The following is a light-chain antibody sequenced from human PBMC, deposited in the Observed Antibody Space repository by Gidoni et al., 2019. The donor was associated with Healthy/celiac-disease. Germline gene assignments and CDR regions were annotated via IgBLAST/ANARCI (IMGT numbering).Light chain of an antibody. CDR3: CSYAGSSYVV. V-gene: IGLV2-11*01. Sequence: QSALTLPRSVSGSPGQSVTISCTGTSSDVGGYNYVPWYQQHPGKAPKLMIYDVSTRPSGVPDRFSGSKSGNTASLTISGLQAEDEADYYCCSYAGSSYVVFGGGTKLTVL. J-gene: IGLJ2*01. CDR1: SSDVGGYNY. CDR2: DVS.